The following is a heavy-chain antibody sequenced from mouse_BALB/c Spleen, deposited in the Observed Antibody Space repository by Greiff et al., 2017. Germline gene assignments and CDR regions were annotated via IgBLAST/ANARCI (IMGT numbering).Heavy chain of an antibody. Sequence: QVQLQQSGAELVKPGASVKLSCKASGYTFTSYYMYWVKQRPGQGLEWIGEINPSNGGTNFNEKFKSKATLTVDKSSSTAYMQLSSLTSEDSAVYYCTRGGPYGNSYYYAMDYWGQGTSVTVSS. CDR3: TRGGPYGNSYYYAMDY. D-gene: IGHD1-1*01. CDR2: INPSNGGT. CDR1: GYTFTSYY. J-gene: IGHJ4*01. V-gene: IGHV1S81*02.